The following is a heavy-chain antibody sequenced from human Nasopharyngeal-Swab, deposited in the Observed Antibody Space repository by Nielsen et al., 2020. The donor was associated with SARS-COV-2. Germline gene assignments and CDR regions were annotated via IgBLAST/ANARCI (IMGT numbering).Heavy chain of an antibody. CDR2: IYYSGST. J-gene: IGHJ2*01. Sequence: WIRQPPGKGLEWIGYIYYSGSTYYNPSLKSRITMSVDTSKNQFSLKLSSVTAADTAVYYCASNRYYYDSSGYYYWYFDLWGQGTLVTVSS. V-gene: IGHV4-30-4*01. D-gene: IGHD3-22*01. CDR3: ASNRYYYDSSGYYYWYFDL.